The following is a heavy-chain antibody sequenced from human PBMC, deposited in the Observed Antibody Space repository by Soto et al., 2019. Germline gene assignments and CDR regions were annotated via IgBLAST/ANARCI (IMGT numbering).Heavy chain of an antibody. D-gene: IGHD3-3*01. Sequence: SETLSLTCTVSGGSLTNYYWNWIRQPPGKGLEWIGYIYYSGSTDYNPSLKSRVTISLDTSKNQFSLKLTSVTAADTAVYYCARGREEVTIFGVARVYYMDVWGKGTTVTVSS. CDR3: ARGREEVTIFGVARVYYMDV. V-gene: IGHV4-59*01. CDR2: IYYSGST. CDR1: GGSLTNYY. J-gene: IGHJ6*03.